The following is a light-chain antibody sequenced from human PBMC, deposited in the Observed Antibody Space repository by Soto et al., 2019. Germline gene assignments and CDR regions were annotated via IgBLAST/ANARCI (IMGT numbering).Light chain of an antibody. V-gene: IGKV3-11*01. CDR1: QRVSSY. CDR2: DAS. CDR3: QPRSNWPLT. Sequence: EIVLTQSPATLSLSPGERATLSCRASQRVSSYLAWYQQKPGQAPRLLIYDASNRATGIPARFSGSGSGTDFTLTISSLEPEDFAVYYCQPRSNWPLTFGGGTKVEIK. J-gene: IGKJ4*01.